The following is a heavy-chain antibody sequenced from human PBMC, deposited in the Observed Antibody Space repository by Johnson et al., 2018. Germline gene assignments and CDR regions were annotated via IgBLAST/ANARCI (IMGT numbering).Heavy chain of an antibody. CDR1: GGSFSGYY. CDR3: ARGGSVGDGYNSGYFDY. V-gene: IGHV4-34*01. CDR2: INHSGST. D-gene: IGHD5-24*01. Sequence: QVQLQQWGAGLLKPSETLSLTCAVYGGSFSGYYWSWIRQPPGKGLEWIGEINHSGSTNYNPSLKSRVIISVDTSKNQFSLRLSSVTAADTAVYFCARGGSVGDGYNSGYFDYWGQGTLVTVSS. J-gene: IGHJ4*02.